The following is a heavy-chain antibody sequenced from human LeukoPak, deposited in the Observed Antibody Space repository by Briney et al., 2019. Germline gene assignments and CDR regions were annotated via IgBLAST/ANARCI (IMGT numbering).Heavy chain of an antibody. D-gene: IGHD6-13*01. CDR2: IWYDGSNK. CDR1: GFTFSSYS. CDR3: ARDNIAAAGKGFDY. V-gene: IGHV3-33*01. Sequence: GRSLRLSCAASGFTFSSYSMHWVRQAPGKGLEWVAVIWYDGSNKYYADSVKGRFTISRDNSKNTLYLQMNSLRAEDTAVYYCARDNIAAAGKGFDYWGQGTLVTVSS. J-gene: IGHJ4*02.